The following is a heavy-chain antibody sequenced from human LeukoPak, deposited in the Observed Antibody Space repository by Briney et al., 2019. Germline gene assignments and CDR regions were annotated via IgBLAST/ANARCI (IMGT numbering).Heavy chain of an antibody. Sequence: GGPLRLSCAASGFTFSSYSMNWVRQAPGKGLERVLYISSRSSHLQYADSVKGRFTISRENAKTSTYLQMNSLRAEDTAVYYCARDRELNYGDYGAFDIWGQGTMVTVYS. CDR3: ARDRELNYGDYGAFDI. CDR2: ISSRSSHL. D-gene: IGHD4-17*01. V-gene: IGHV3-21*01. J-gene: IGHJ3*02. CDR1: GFTFSSYS.